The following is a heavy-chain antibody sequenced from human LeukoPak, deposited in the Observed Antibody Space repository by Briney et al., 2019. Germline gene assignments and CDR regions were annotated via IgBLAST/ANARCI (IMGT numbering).Heavy chain of an antibody. J-gene: IGHJ4*02. D-gene: IGHD5-18*01. V-gene: IGHV3-15*01. CDR1: GFTFNNAW. CDR3: TTGGYSYGTYYFDY. Sequence: GGSLRLSCAASGFTFNNAWISWVRQAPGKGREWVGRMKSKISGGTTDYAAPVKGRFTISRDDSKNTLYLQMSSLKTEDTAVYYCTTGGYSYGTYYFDYWGQGTLVTVSS. CDR2: MKSKISGGTT.